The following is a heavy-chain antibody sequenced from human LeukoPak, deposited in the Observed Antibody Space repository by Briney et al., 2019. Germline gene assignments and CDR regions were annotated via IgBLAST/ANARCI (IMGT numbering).Heavy chain of an antibody. D-gene: IGHD5-18*01. V-gene: IGHV3-30*18. CDR1: GFTFSSYG. Sequence: GRSLRLSCAASGFTFSSYGMHWVRQAPGKGLEWVAVISFDGRTKYYADSVKGRFTISRDNSKNTLYLQMNSLRAEDTAVYYCTKGTIWLPFDYWGQGTLVTVSS. CDR2: ISFDGRTK. CDR3: TKGTIWLPFDY. J-gene: IGHJ4*02.